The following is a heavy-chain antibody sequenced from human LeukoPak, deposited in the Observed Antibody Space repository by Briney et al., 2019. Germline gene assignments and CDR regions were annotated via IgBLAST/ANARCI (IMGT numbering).Heavy chain of an antibody. D-gene: IGHD3-10*01. V-gene: IGHV3-53*01. J-gene: IGHJ6*04. CDR3: ARDGITMVRGANPQHNYYYYYGMDV. CDR2: IYSGGST. CDR1: GFTVSSNY. Sequence: GGSLRLSCAASGFTVSSNYMSWVRQAPGKGLEWVSVIYSGGSTYYADSVKGRFTISRDNSKNTLCLQMNSLRAEDTAVYYCARDGITMVRGANPQHNYYYYYGMDVWGKGTTVTVSS.